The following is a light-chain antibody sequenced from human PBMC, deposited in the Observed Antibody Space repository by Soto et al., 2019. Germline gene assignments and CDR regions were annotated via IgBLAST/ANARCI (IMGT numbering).Light chain of an antibody. Sequence: EIVIAQSPSTLSVSPVERPSLSCRASQSISSNLAWFQQKPGQAPRLLIYDASYRATGIPARFSGRGSGTDFTLTISSLEPEDFAVYYCQQRNDWPLTFGPGTRLEI. J-gene: IGKJ5*01. CDR2: DAS. CDR1: QSISSN. CDR3: QQRNDWPLT. V-gene: IGKV3-11*01.